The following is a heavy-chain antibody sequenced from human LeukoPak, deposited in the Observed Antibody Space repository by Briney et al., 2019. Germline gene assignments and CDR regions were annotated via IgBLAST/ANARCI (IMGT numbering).Heavy chain of an antibody. Sequence: SETLSLTCTVSVYSISSSYYWGWIRQPPGKGLEWIGSMYHSGSTYYNPSLKSRVTISVDTSKNQLSLNLNSVTAADTAVYYCARGRSGSYYDAFDIWGQGTMVTVSS. V-gene: IGHV4-38-2*02. D-gene: IGHD1-26*01. CDR1: VYSISSSYY. J-gene: IGHJ3*02. CDR3: ARGRSGSYYDAFDI. CDR2: MYHSGST.